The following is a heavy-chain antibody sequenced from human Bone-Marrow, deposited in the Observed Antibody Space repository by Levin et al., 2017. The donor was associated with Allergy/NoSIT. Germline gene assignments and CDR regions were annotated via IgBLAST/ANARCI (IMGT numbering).Heavy chain of an antibody. D-gene: IGHD6-19*01. Sequence: SVKGDGKASGGTFSSYAISWVRQAPGQGGEGRGGIIPIFGTANYAQKFQGRVTITADESTSTAYMELSSLRSEDTAVYYCARAMSHGVAVAGTTYYYYGMDVWGQGTTVTVSS. CDR1: GGTFSSYA. J-gene: IGHJ6*02. CDR2: IIPIFGTA. V-gene: IGHV1-69*13. CDR3: ARAMSHGVAVAGTTYYYYGMDV.